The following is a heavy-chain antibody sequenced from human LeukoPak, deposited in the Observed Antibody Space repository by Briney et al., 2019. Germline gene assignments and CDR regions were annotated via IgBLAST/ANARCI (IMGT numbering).Heavy chain of an antibody. CDR2: IDYSGSN. D-gene: IGHD1-26*01. CDR1: GGSLSSYY. Sequence: KSSDTLSLTCTASGGSLSSYYWTWLRQPPGRGLEWIGCIDYSGSNNFNTSLKSRVTLSVDSSNNQFSLNLTAVTAADTAVYYCARDGRLGGIDFWGQGALVTVSS. J-gene: IGHJ4*02. V-gene: IGHV4-59*01. CDR3: ARDGRLGGIDF.